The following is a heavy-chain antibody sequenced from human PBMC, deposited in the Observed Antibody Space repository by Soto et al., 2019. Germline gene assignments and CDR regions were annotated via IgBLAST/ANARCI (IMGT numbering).Heavy chain of an antibody. V-gene: IGHV3-23*01. CDR3: AYRTGFDY. CDR1: GFTFSTYD. Sequence: GGSLRLSCAASGFTFSTYDMSWVRQAPWKGLEWVATIAGSGRNADYADSVKGRFTISRDNSKNTLYLQMNSLIAEDTAVYYCAYRTGFDYWGQGALVTVSS. CDR2: IAGSGRNA. J-gene: IGHJ4*02.